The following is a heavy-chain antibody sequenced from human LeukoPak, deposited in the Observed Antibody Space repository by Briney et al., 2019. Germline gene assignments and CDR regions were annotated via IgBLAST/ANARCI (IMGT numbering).Heavy chain of an antibody. V-gene: IGHV1-18*01. CDR3: ARSPYYYDSSGYIFFDY. CDR2: ISAYNGNT. J-gene: IGHJ4*02. Sequence: ASVKVSCKASGGTFSSYAISWVRQAPGQGLEWMGWISAYNGNTNYAQKLQGRVTMTTDASTSTAYMELRSLRSDDTAVYYCARSPYYYDSSGYIFFDYWGQGTLVTVSS. D-gene: IGHD3-22*01. CDR1: GGTFSSYA.